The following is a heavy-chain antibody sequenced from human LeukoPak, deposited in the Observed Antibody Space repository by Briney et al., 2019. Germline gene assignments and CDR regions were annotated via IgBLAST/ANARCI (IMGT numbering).Heavy chain of an antibody. Sequence: GGSLRLSCAASGFTFSDYYMSWIRQAPGKGLEWVSYISSSGSNMYYADSVKGRFTISRDSAKNSLSLQMNSLRADDTAVYYCANFWSGYSPFDYWGQGTLVTVSS. CDR3: ANFWSGYSPFDY. D-gene: IGHD3-3*01. CDR2: ISSSGSNM. CDR1: GFTFSDYY. V-gene: IGHV3-11*04. J-gene: IGHJ4*02.